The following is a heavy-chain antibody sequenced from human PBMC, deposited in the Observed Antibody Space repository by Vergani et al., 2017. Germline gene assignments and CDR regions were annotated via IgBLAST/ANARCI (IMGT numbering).Heavy chain of an antibody. V-gene: IGHV3-73*02. D-gene: IGHD3-3*01. J-gene: IGHJ4*02. CDR2: IRSKANSYAT. CDR3: TRSPLYEFWSGWGIDY. Sequence: EVQLVESGGGLVQPGGSLKLSCAASGFTFSGSAMHWVRQASGKGLEWVGRIRSKANSYATAYAASVKGRFTISRDDSKNTAYLQMNSLKTEDTAVYYCTRSPLYEFWSGWGIDYWGQGTLVTVSS. CDR1: GFTFSGSA.